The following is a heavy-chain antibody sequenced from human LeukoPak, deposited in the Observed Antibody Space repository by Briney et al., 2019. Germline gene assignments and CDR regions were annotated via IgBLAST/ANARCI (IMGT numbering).Heavy chain of an antibody. CDR2: ISSDGNHE. CDR1: GFTFSSYV. J-gene: IGHJ3*02. V-gene: IGHV3-30-3*01. CDR3: ARENIVVVTAIRDAFDI. Sequence: GGSLRLSCAASGFTFSSYVMHWVRQAPGKGLEWVAIISSDGNHEFYADSVKGRFTISRDNAKNSLCLQMNSLRDEDTAVYYCARENIVVVTAIRDAFDIWGQGTMVTVSS. D-gene: IGHD2-21*02.